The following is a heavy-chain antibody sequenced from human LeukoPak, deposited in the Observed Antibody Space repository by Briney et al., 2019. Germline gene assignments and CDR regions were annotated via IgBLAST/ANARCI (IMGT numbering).Heavy chain of an antibody. CDR1: GYTYTTYG. J-gene: IGHJ4*02. V-gene: IGHV1-18*01. D-gene: IGHD3-22*01. Sequence: WASVKVSCKASGYTYTTYGISWVRQAPGQGLEWMGWISGNGDNTKYVQEFQGRVTMTTDTSTSTAYMDLRSLRSDDTAIYYCARVQGYYIGLYYLDYWGQGTLVSVSS. CDR2: ISGNGDNT. CDR3: ARVQGYYIGLYYLDY.